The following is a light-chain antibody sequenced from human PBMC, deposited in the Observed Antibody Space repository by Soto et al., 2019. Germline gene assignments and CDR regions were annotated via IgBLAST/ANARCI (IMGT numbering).Light chain of an antibody. Sequence: EIVLTQSPGTLSLSPGERATLSCRAIQSVSRRYLAWYQQKPGQAPRLLIYGASIRATGIPDRFSGSGSETDFTLTISRLEPEDFALYYCQQYGSSAPITFGQGTQLEI. CDR3: QQYGSSAPIT. J-gene: IGKJ5*01. V-gene: IGKV3-20*01. CDR1: QSVSRRY. CDR2: GAS.